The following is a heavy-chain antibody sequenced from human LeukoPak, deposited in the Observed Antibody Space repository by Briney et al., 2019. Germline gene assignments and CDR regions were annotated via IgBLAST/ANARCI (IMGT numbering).Heavy chain of an antibody. CDR2: FNLMSGRS. V-gene: IGHV1-2*02. Sequence: GGSVKVSCKASGYTFIDYYMHWGRQAPGKGLEWVGWFNLMSGRSSIAQKFQGRATMTQDTPIRPAYMDVSSLRPDGPAAYYCPRDSRILAVAGPCHSDHWGQGNLVTVSS. D-gene: IGHD6-19*01. J-gene: IGHJ4*02. CDR3: PRDSRILAVAGPCHSDH. CDR1: GYTFIDYY.